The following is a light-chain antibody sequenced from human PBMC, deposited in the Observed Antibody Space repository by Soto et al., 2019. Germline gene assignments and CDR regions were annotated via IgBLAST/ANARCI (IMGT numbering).Light chain of an antibody. J-gene: IGLJ3*02. Sequence: QSALTQPPSVSGAPGQRVTISCTGGSSNIGAGYDVHWYQQLPGTAPKLLIYGNNNRPSGVPDRFSGSKSGTSASLAITGLQAEDEADYYCQSYDSSLSGGVFGGGTKLTVL. CDR2: GNN. V-gene: IGLV1-40*01. CDR1: SSNIGAGYD. CDR3: QSYDSSLSGGV.